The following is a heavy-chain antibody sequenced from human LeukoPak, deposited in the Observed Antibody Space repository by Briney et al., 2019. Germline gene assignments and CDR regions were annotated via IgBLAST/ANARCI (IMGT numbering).Heavy chain of an antibody. CDR2: VYYSGST. CDR3: ARGDSSGYFDY. V-gene: IGHV4-39*01. CDR1: GGSISSSSHY. Sequence: SETLSVTCSVSGGSISSSSHYWGWIRQPPGKGLEWIGSVYYSGSTYYNPSLKSRVTISVDTSKNQFSLKLSSVTAADTAVYYCARGDSSGYFDYWGQGTLVTVSS. D-gene: IGHD3-22*01. J-gene: IGHJ4*02.